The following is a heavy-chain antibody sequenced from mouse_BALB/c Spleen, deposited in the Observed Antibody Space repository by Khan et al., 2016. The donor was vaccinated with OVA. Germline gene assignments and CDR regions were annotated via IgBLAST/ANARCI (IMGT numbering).Heavy chain of an antibody. CDR1: GYTFTSYD. Sequence: QVQLKQSGAELVKPGTSVKLSCKASGYTFTSYDIYWVRQRPEQGLDWIGWIFPGDGSTKYNEKFKGKATLTTDKSSSTAYMQLSRLTTEDSAVYCCAVGGYRGFAYWGQGTLVTVSS. CDR3: AVGGYRGFAY. CDR2: IFPGDGST. V-gene: IGHV1S56*01. J-gene: IGHJ3*01. D-gene: IGHD2-2*01.